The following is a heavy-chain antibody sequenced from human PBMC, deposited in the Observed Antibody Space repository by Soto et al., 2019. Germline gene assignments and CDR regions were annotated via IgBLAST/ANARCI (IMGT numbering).Heavy chain of an antibody. J-gene: IGHJ6*02. CDR1: GFTFSSYG. CDR2: IWYDGSNK. V-gene: IGHV3-33*01. Sequence: GGSLRLSCAASGFTFSSYGMHWVRQAPGKGLEWVAVIWYDGSNKYYADSVKGRFTISRDNSKNTLYLQMNSLRAEDTAVYYCARGYYYDSSGYYSPYYYYGMDVWGQGTTVTVSS. CDR3: ARGYYYDSSGYYSPYYYYGMDV. D-gene: IGHD3-22*01.